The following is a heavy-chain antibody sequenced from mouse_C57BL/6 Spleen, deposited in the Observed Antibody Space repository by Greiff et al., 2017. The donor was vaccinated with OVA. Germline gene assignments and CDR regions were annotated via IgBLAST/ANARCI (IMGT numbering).Heavy chain of an antibody. V-gene: IGHV1-69*01. D-gene: IGHD1-1*01. CDR1: GYTFTSYW. CDR3: ARPYYYGSSYDFDY. J-gene: IGHJ2*01. Sequence: QVQLQQPGAELVMPGASVKLSCKASGYTFTSYWMHWVKQRPGQGLEWIGEIDPSGSYTNYNQKLKGKSTLTVDKSSSTAYMQLSSLTSEDSAVYYCARPYYYGSSYDFDYWGQGTTLTVSS. CDR2: IDPSGSYT.